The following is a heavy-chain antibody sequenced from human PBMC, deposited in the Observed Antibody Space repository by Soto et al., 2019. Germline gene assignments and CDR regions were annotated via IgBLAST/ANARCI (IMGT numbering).Heavy chain of an antibody. V-gene: IGHV5-51*01. Sequence: LGESLKISFKGSGYTFTIYRIGLVRQMPGKGLEWMVIIYPGDSDTRYSPSFQGQVTISADKSISTADLQWSSLKASDTDMYYCARPREYYGMDVWGQGTTVTVSS. CDR3: ARPREYYGMDV. D-gene: IGHD1-26*01. CDR2: IYPGDSDT. J-gene: IGHJ6*02. CDR1: GYTFTIYR.